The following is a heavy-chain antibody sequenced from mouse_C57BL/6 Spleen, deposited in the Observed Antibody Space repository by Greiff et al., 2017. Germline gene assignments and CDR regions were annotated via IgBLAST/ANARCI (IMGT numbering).Heavy chain of an antibody. CDR2: IDPSDSYT. D-gene: IGHD1-1*01. V-gene: IGHV1-69*01. CDR3: ARGYYYGSSGAWFAY. Sequence: QVQLQQPGAELVMPGASVKLSCKASGYTFTSYWMHWVKQRPGQGLEWIGEIDPSDSYTTYNQKFKGKSTVTVDKSSSTAYMQLSSLTSEDSAVYYCARGYYYGSSGAWFAYWGQGTLVTVSA. CDR1: GYTFTSYW. J-gene: IGHJ3*01.